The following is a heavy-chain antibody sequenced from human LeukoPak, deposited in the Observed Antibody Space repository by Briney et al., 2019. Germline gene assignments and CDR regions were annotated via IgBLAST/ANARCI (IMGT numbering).Heavy chain of an antibody. CDR3: ARDGYDGTFNYYYYMDV. CDR2: IYTSGST. J-gene: IGHJ6*03. CDR1: GGSISSYY. D-gene: IGHD5-12*01. V-gene: IGHV4-4*07. Sequence: PSETLSLTCTVSGGSISSYYWSWIRQPAGKGLEWIGRIYTSGSTNYNPSLKSRVTMSVDTSKNQFSLKLSSVTAADTAVYYCARDGYDGTFNYYYYMDVWGKGTTVTISS.